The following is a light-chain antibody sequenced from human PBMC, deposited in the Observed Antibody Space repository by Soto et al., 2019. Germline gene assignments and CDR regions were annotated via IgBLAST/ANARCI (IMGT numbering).Light chain of an antibody. V-gene: IGLV2-14*01. CDR1: SSDVGCYSY. J-gene: IGLJ1*01. CDR3: SAYTSSSSV. CDR2: DVS. Sequence: QSALTQPASVSGSPGQSIAISCTESSSDVGCYSYVSWYQQHPGKAPKLIIYDVSNRPSGVSNRFSGSKSGNTASLTISGLQAEDEADYYCSAYTSSSSVFGTGTKLTVL.